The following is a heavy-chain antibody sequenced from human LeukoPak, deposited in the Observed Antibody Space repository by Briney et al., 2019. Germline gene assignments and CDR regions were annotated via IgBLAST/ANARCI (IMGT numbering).Heavy chain of an antibody. V-gene: IGHV3-21*01. CDR3: ARVGGSSSPAGY. J-gene: IGHJ4*02. CDR2: ISSSSSYI. CDR1: GFAFSSYS. Sequence: GGSLRLSCAASGFAFSSYSMNWVRQAPGKGLEWVSSISSSSSYIYYADSVKGRFTISRDNAKNSLYLQMNSLRAEDTAVYYCARVGGSSSPAGYWGQGTLVTVSS. D-gene: IGHD6-6*01.